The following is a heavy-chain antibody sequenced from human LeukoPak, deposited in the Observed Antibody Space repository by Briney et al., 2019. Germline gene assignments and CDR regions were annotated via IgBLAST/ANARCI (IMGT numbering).Heavy chain of an antibody. V-gene: IGHV3-30*18. CDR2: ISYDGSNK. J-gene: IGHJ4*02. CDR1: GFTFSSYG. CDR3: AKVGSNWDFDY. Sequence: GGSLRLSCAASGFTFSSYGMHWVRQAPGKGLEWVALISYDGSNKYYADSVKGRFTISRDNSKNTLYLQMNSLRTEDTAVYYCAKVGSNWDFDYWGQGTLVTVSS. D-gene: IGHD6-13*01.